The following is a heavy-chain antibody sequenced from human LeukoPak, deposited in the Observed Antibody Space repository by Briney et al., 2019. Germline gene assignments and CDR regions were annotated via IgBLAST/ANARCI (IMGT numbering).Heavy chain of an antibody. J-gene: IGHJ6*02. Sequence: SGRSLRLSCVDSGFTFSRHSIHWVRQAPGKGLDWVAVISYDGSSKYYADSVKGRFTISRDNSKNTLYLQMNSLRAEDTALYYCARDGLDYFGMDVWGQGTTVTVSS. CDR2: ISYDGSSK. V-gene: IGHV3-30-3*01. CDR1: GFTFSRHS. CDR3: ARDGLDYFGMDV.